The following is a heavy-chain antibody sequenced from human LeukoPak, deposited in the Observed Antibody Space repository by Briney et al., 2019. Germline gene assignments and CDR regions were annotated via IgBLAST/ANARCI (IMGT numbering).Heavy chain of an antibody. D-gene: IGHD2-2*01. CDR1: GFIFSSHW. Sequence: GGSLRLSCAASGFIFSSHWMYWVRQAPGKALVWVSRISGDGSSTSYADSVKGRFTISRDNAKHTLYLQMNSLRADDTAVYYCARCSTSCYDIWGQGTMDTVSS. CDR3: ARCSTSCYDI. J-gene: IGHJ3*02. CDR2: ISGDGSST. V-gene: IGHV3-74*01.